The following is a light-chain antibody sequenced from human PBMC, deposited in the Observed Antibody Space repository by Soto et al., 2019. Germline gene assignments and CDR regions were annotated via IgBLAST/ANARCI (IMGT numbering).Light chain of an antibody. CDR1: QSISSY. CDR3: LQASSFPIT. V-gene: IGKV1-39*01. J-gene: IGKJ5*01. CDR2: AAS. Sequence: DIQMTQSPSSLSASVGDIVTITCRASQSISSYLNWYQLTPGKAPELLIYAASSLQSGVPPRFSGSGSGTDFTLAISSLQPEDFATYYCLQASSFPITFGQGTRLEIK.